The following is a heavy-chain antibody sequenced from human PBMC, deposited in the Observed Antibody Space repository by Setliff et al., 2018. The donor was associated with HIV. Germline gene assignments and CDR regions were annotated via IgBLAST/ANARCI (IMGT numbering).Heavy chain of an antibody. CDR1: GGSISSSVNYY. CDR3: ARGLSIFGVATPGFYSFMDV. CDR2: IYFSGST. V-gene: IGHV4-61*10. J-gene: IGHJ6*03. D-gene: IGHD3-3*01. Sequence: SETLSLTCTVSGGSISSSVNYYWSWIRQPAGKGLEWIGHIYFSGSTIYNPSLKSRVTISMDTSKNQFSLKLSSVTAADTAVYYCARGLSIFGVATPGFYSFMDVWGKGTTVTVSS.